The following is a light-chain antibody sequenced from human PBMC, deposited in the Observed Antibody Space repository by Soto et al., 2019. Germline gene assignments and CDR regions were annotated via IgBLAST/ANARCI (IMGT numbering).Light chain of an antibody. CDR2: KAS. J-gene: IGKJ1*01. Sequence: DIQMTQSPSTLSASVGDRVTITCRASQSISTWLAWYQQKPGKAPKLLIYKASTLESGVPLRFSGSGFETDFTLTINSLQPDYFATYYCQQYNSYSWTFGQGPKVEIK. CDR1: QSISTW. CDR3: QQYNSYSWT. V-gene: IGKV1-5*03.